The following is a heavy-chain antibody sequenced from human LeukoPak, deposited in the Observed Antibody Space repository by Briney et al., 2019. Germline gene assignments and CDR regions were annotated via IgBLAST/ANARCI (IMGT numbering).Heavy chain of an antibody. CDR3: ARDYYDSSAYYYGYYFDY. CDR1: GFTFSSYG. D-gene: IGHD3-22*01. CDR2: IWFAGNNE. V-gene: IGHV3-33*01. Sequence: PGRSLRLSCAASGFTFSSYGMHWVRQAPGKGLEWVAVIWFAGNNEYYADSVKGRFTISRDNSKNTLYLQMNSLRVEDTAVYYCARDYYDSSAYYYGYYFDYWGQGTLVTVSS. J-gene: IGHJ4*02.